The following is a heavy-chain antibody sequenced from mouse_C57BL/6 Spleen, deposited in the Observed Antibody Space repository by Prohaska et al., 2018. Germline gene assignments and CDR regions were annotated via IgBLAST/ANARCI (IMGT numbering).Heavy chain of an antibody. CDR2: IRSKSSNYAT. Sequence: EVQLVESGGGLVQSKGSLKLSCAASGFTFNTYAMHWVRQAPGKGLEWVACIRSKSSNYATYYADSVKDRFTISRDDSQSMLYLQMNNLKTEDTAMYYCVRGNYGSSHYYAMDYWGQGTSVTVSS. D-gene: IGHD1-1*01. J-gene: IGHJ4*01. CDR1: GFTFNTYA. CDR3: VRGNYGSSHYYAMDY. V-gene: IGHV10-3*01.